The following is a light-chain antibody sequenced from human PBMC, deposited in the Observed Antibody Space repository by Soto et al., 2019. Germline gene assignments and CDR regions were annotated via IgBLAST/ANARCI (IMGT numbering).Light chain of an antibody. CDR3: SSYTSRTTFVI. J-gene: IGLJ2*01. CDR1: SSDIGGYNY. V-gene: IGLV2-14*01. Sequence: QSALTQPASVSGSPGQSITISCTGTSSDIGGYNYVSWYQHHPGKAPKLMIYEVSNRPSGVSNRFSGSKSGNMASLTISGLQAEDEADYHCSSYTSRTTFVIFGGGTKLTVL. CDR2: EVS.